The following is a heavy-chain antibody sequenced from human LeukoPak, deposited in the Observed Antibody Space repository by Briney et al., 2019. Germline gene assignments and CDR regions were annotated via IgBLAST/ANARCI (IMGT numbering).Heavy chain of an antibody. V-gene: IGHV3-74*01. J-gene: IGHJ4*02. Sequence: GGSLRLSCAASGFTFGNSWMHWVRQAPGKGLVWVSRINTDGSTTTYADSVKGRFTISRDNAKNTVYLQMNSLRAEDTAVYYCANSYSSPHYWGQGTLVTVSS. D-gene: IGHD3-16*01. CDR3: ANSYSSPHY. CDR1: GFTFGNSW. CDR2: INTDGSTT.